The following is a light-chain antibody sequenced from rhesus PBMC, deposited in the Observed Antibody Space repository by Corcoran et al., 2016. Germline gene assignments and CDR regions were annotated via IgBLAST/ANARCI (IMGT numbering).Light chain of an antibody. CDR1: QGISNH. CDR3: QHGYGTPWT. Sequence: DIQMTQSPSSLSASVGDTVTITCRASQGISNHLAWYQQKPGKVPKVLFYSVSTLKSGVPSRFSGSGSGTDCTLTISSLQPEDLATYFCQHGYGTPWTFGQGTKVEIK. J-gene: IGKJ1*01. V-gene: IGKV1S15*01. CDR2: SVS.